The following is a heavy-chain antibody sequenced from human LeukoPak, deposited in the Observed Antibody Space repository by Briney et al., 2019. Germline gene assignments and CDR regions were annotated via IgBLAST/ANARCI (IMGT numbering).Heavy chain of an antibody. D-gene: IGHD6-19*01. CDR1: GGSFSGYY. V-gene: IGHV4-34*01. CDR3: ARQSGDQSSAWYFDA. Sequence: PSETLSLTCAVYGGSFSGYYWSWIRQPPGKGLEWIGEINHSGSTNYNPSLKSRVTISVDTSKNQFSLRLSSATAADTAIYYCARQSGDQSSAWYFDAWGQGTLVTVSS. CDR2: INHSGST. J-gene: IGHJ4*02.